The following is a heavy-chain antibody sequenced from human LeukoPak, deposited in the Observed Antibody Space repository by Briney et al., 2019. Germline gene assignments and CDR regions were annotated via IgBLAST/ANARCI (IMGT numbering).Heavy chain of an antibody. J-gene: IGHJ4*02. CDR3: AREVAI. V-gene: IGHV1-3*01. CDR1: GYTLSSYT. Sequence: ASVKVSCKASGYTLSSYTLHWVRQAPGQRPEWMGCIYAGNGNVKYSQNFQGRVTITRDTSASTAYMELSSLRSEDTAVYYCAREVAIWGQGTQVTVSS. D-gene: IGHD2-15*01. CDR2: IYAGNGNV.